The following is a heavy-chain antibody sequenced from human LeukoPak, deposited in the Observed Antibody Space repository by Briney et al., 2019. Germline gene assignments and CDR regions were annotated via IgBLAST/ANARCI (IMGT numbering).Heavy chain of an antibody. CDR1: GYSISSIHC. D-gene: IGHD2-15*01. Sequence: SETLSLTCTVSGYSISSIHCWGWIRQPPGKGLEWIGNICQSGSTYYSPSLKSRVILSLDTSKNQFSLRLSSVTAVDTAVYYCARVVVVAATPPDAFDIWGQGTMVTVSS. CDR3: ARVVVVAATPPDAFDI. J-gene: IGHJ3*02. V-gene: IGHV4-38-2*02. CDR2: ICQSGST.